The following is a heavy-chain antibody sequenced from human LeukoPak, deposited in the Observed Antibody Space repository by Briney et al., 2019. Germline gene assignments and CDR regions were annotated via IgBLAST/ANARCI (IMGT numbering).Heavy chain of an antibody. Sequence: PGGSLRLSCAASGFTFSSYAMSWVRQAPGKGLEWVATIKQDGSEKDYVGSVKGRFTISRDNAQSSLYLQMNSLRDEDTAVYYCARHWRTSHCFVYWGQGTLVTVSS. CDR2: IKQDGSEK. J-gene: IGHJ4*02. CDR3: ARHWRTSHCFVY. CDR1: GFTFSSYA. D-gene: IGHD2-2*01. V-gene: IGHV3-7*01.